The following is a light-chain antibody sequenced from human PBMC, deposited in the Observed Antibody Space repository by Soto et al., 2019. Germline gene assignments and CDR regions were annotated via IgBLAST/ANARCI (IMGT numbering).Light chain of an antibody. CDR1: QSVDDKY. CDR3: QQSPRT. CDR2: DAF. Sequence: EIVLTQSPGSLSLSPGERATLSCRASQSVDDKYLAWYQQKRGQAPRLLIYDAFSRATGVPDRFIGSGSGTDFTLTISRLVPEDFALYYCQQSPRTFGQGTKVEIK. J-gene: IGKJ1*01. V-gene: IGKV3-20*01.